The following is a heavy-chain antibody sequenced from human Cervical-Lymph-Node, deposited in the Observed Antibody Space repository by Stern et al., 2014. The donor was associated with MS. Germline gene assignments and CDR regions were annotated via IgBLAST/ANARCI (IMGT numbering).Heavy chain of an antibody. CDR2: VYYSGST. CDR3: ASIQLWSKSFDY. CDR1: NVSIGLFS. Sequence: QVQLQESGPGLVKPSETLSLTCTVSNVSIGLFSWSWIRQSPGRGLECIGYVYYSGSTDYNPSLKSRVTMAVDTSKSQFSLKLSSLTAADTAVYYCASIQLWSKSFDYWGRGTLVTVSS. J-gene: IGHJ4*02. V-gene: IGHV4-59*01. D-gene: IGHD1-1*01.